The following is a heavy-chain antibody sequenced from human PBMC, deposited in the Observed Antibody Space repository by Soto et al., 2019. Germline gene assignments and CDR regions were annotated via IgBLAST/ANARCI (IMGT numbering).Heavy chain of an antibody. D-gene: IGHD3-22*01. J-gene: IGHJ6*02. CDR1: GGNCIGLC. Sequence: TSETQSHSKAVYGGNCIGLCWSWILQPPGTGLEWIGEINHSGSTTYNPSLKSRVTISEDTSKNQFSLKLSSVTAAETAVYYWARGLKYYYESRGYKTPYYYGMAVWGQGTTVTVSS. CDR3: ARGLKYYYESRGYKTPYYYGMAV. CDR2: INHSGST. V-gene: IGHV4-34*01.